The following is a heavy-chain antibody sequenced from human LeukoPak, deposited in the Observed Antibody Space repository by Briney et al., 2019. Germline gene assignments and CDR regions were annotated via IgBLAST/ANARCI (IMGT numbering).Heavy chain of an antibody. V-gene: IGHV4-39*02. J-gene: IGHJ4*02. CDR2: IYYSGST. CDR1: GGSISSSSNF. D-gene: IGHD1-26*01. Sequence: SETLSLTCTVSGGSISSSSNFWRWIRQPPGKGLEWLGSIYYSGSTSYNTSLKSRVPISVDTSKNHFSLQLSSVTAADTAVYYCAREPKGRGRYYYPFDYGGQGTLVTVSS. CDR3: AREPKGRGRYYYPFDY.